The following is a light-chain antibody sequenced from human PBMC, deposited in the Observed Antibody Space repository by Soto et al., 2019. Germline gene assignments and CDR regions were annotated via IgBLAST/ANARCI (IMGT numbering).Light chain of an antibody. CDR3: SSYKSSSTYV. J-gene: IGLJ1*01. CDR1: SSDVGGYNY. V-gene: IGLV2-14*01. CDR2: EVS. Sequence: QSALTQPASVSGSPGQSITISCTGTSSDVGGYNYVSWYQQHPGKAPKLMIYEVSNRPSGVSNRFSGSKSGNTASLTTSGLQAEDEAAYYCSSYKSSSTYVFGTGTKVTVL.